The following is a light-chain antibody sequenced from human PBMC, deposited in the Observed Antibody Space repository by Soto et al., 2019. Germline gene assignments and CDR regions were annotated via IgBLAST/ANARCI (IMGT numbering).Light chain of an antibody. CDR1: ISNIGTNS. V-gene: IGLV1-44*01. CDR2: NND. J-gene: IGLJ1*01. Sequence: QSVLTQPPSASGTPGQRVTISCSGGISNIGTNSVNWYQQLPGRAPKLLIYNNDLRPSGVPDRFSGSKSGTTASLAISGLQSEEEADYYCAAWDDSLNGFYVFGIGTKVTVL. CDR3: AAWDDSLNGFYV.